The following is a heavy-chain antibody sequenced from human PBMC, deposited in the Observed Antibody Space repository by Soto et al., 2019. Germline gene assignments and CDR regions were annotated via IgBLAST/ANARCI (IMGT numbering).Heavy chain of an antibody. V-gene: IGHV3-74*01. Sequence: PGGALRFSCAASGFTFDTYWMNWVRQAPGKGPEWLSGINSDGTISSYADSVKGRFTISRDNARNTLSLQMNSLRADDTAVYYCARLSGDHSAFFSYGMDAWGQGTKGTVSS. J-gene: IGHJ6*02. CDR2: INSDGTIS. CDR3: ARLSGDHSAFFSYGMDA. CDR1: GFTFDTYW. D-gene: IGHD2-21*01.